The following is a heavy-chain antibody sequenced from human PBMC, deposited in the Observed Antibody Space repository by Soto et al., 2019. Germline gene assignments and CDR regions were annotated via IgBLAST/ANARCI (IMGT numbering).Heavy chain of an antibody. CDR1: GGSISSGDYY. J-gene: IGHJ4*02. CDR2: IYYSGST. CDR3: ARGARSGSYYPVFDY. Sequence: SETLSLTCTVSGGSISSGDYYWSWVRQPPGKGLEWIGYIYYSGSTYYNPSLKSRVTISVDTSKNQFSLKLSSVTAADTAVYYCARGARSGSYYPVFDYWGQGTLVTVSS. D-gene: IGHD1-26*01. V-gene: IGHV4-30-4*01.